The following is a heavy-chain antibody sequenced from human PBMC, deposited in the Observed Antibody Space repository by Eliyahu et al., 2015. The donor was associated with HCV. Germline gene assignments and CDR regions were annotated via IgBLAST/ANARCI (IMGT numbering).Heavy chain of an antibody. CDR1: RXVLRXYG. CDR2: ISSDGSTE. D-gene: IGHD6-19*01. J-gene: IGHJ5*02. Sequence: QVNLVESGGGVVRPGTSXRLSCXXSRXVLRXYGIHWVRQXPGKGLEWVALISSDGSTEYYADSVKGRFIISRDISNNTVLLQMNSLRREDTAAYYCALGPKWLAVAVAPTGVVAESWGQGVIVSVSS. CDR3: ALGPKWLAVAVAPTGVVAES. V-gene: IGHV3-30*03.